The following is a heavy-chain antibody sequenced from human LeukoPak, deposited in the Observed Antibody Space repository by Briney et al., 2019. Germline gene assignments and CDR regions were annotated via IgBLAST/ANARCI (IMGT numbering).Heavy chain of an antibody. Sequence: GGSLRLSCAASGFTFSSYAMSWVRQAPGKGLEWVANIKQDGSEKYYVDSVKGRFTISRDNAKSTLYLQMNSLRAEDTAVYYCAKEDGDQGVSGYWGQGTLVTVSS. D-gene: IGHD5/OR15-5a*01. J-gene: IGHJ4*02. CDR3: AKEDGDQGVSGY. CDR1: GFTFSSYA. V-gene: IGHV3-7*04. CDR2: IKQDGSEK.